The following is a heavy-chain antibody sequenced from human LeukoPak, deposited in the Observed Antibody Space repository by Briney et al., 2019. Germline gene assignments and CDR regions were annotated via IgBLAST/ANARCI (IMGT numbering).Heavy chain of an antibody. D-gene: IGHD6-6*01. CDR1: GGTFSSYA. V-gene: IGHV1-8*02. Sequence: ASVKVSCKASGGTFSSYAITWVRQAPGQGLEWMGWMNPNSGNTGYAQKFQGRVTMTRNTSISTAYMELSSLRSEDTAVYYCARGRRRGYSSSTYNWFDPWGQGTLVTVSS. CDR3: ARGRRRGYSSSTYNWFDP. J-gene: IGHJ5*02. CDR2: MNPNSGNT.